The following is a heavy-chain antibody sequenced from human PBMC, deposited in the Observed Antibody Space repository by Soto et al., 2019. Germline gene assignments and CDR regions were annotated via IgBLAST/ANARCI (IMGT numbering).Heavy chain of an antibody. Sequence: SETLSLTCAVNTGSFTGHFWGWIRQPPGKGLEWIGEINPTRGTNYNPSLKSRVAISVDTSKNQFSLKLSSVTAADTAVYYCARNYGPGSYYDYWGQGTLVTVSS. V-gene: IGHV4-34*01. CDR2: INPTRGT. CDR3: ARNYGPGSYYDY. J-gene: IGHJ4*02. CDR1: TGSFTGHF. D-gene: IGHD3-10*01.